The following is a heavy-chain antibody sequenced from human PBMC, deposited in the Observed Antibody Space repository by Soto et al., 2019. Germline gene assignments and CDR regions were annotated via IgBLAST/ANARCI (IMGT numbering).Heavy chain of an antibody. CDR1: GDTSDSFS. CDR3: ARENRDDNSGWYSSSDWFDP. J-gene: IGHJ5*02. D-gene: IGHD6-19*01. Sequence: AAVKVSCKASGDTSDSFSISWVRQAPGQGLEWMGGIIPMFGTGNYAQKFQGRLTITADESTGTSYMDLKSLRSEDTAVYFCARENRDDNSGWYSSSDWFDPWGQGTLVTVSS. CDR2: IIPMFGTG. V-gene: IGHV1-69*13.